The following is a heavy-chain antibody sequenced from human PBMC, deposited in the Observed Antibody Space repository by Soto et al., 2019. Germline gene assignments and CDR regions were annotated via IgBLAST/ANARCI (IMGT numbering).Heavy chain of an antibody. CDR2: ISGSGGST. CDR1: GFTFSSYA. CDR3: AKVGLAVRYYYDSSGPYTDTEGFDY. J-gene: IGHJ4*02. V-gene: IGHV3-23*01. Sequence: EVQLLESGGGLVQPGGSLRLSCAASGFTFSSYAMSWVRQAPGKGLEWVSAISGSGGSTYYADSVKGRFTISRDNSKNTLYLQMNSLRAEDTAVYYCAKVGLAVRYYYDSSGPYTDTEGFDYWGQGTLVTVSS. D-gene: IGHD3-22*01.